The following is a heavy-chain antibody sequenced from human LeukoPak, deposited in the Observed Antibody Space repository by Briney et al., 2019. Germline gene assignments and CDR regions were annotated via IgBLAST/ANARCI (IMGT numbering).Heavy chain of an antibody. CDR2: IWYDGSNK. D-gene: IGHD6-19*01. J-gene: IGHJ5*02. V-gene: IGHV3-33*01. Sequence: GRSLGLSCAASGFTFSNYGMHWVRQAPGKGLEWVAVIWYDGSNKYYADSVKGRFTISRDNSKNTLYLQMNSLRAEDTAVYYCVRVAVAGNLNNWFDPWGQGTLVTVSS. CDR1: GFTFSNYG. CDR3: VRVAVAGNLNNWFDP.